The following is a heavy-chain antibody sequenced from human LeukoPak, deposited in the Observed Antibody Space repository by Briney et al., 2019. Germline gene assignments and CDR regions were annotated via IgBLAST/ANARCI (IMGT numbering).Heavy chain of an antibody. Sequence: SDTLSLTCTVSGGSNSTYYWSWIRQPAGKGLEWIGRIDTSGNTNYNPSLKSRVTMSADTSKNQFSLKLTSVTAADTAVYYCATYNWNDATGFDYWGQGTLVAVSS. D-gene: IGHD1-1*01. V-gene: IGHV4-4*07. J-gene: IGHJ4*02. CDR1: GGSNSTYY. CDR3: ATYNWNDATGFDY. CDR2: IDTSGNT.